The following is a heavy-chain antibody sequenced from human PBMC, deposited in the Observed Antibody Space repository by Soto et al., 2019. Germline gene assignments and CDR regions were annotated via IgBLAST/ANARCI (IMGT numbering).Heavy chain of an antibody. V-gene: IGHV3-23*01. CDR1: GFTFSSYA. Sequence: EVQLLESGGGLVQPGVSLRLSCAASGFTFSSYAMSWVRQAPGKGLEWVSAISGSGGSTYYADSVKGRFTISRDNSKNTLYLQMNSLRAEDTAVYYCAKALGDFLTPMDYWGQGTLVTVSS. J-gene: IGHJ4*02. D-gene: IGHD2-21*02. CDR2: ISGSGGST. CDR3: AKALGDFLTPMDY.